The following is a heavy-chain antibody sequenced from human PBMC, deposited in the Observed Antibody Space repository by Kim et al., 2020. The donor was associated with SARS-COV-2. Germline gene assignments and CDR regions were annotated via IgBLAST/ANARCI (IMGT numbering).Heavy chain of an antibody. J-gene: IGHJ3*02. CDR2: IYSGGST. CDR1: GFTVSSNY. Sequence: GGSLRLSCAASGFTVSSNYMSWVRQAPGKGLEWVSVIYSGGSTYYADSVKGRFTISRHNSKNTLYLQMNSLRAEDTAVYYCARDHQYSSSWHHDAFDIWGQGTMVTVSS. V-gene: IGHV3-53*04. CDR3: ARDHQYSSSWHHDAFDI. D-gene: IGHD6-13*01.